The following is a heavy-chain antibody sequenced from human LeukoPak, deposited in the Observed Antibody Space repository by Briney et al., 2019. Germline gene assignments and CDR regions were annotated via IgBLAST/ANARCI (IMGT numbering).Heavy chain of an antibody. D-gene: IGHD3-22*01. V-gene: IGHV4-61*01. Sequence: KPSETLSLTGTVSGGSVSSGSYYWSWIRQPPGKGLEWIGYIYYSGSTNYNPSLKSRVTISVDTSKNQFSLRLGSGTAADTAVYYCERGIDTAIVTWEKDYYESSGYHYLDCRRQASMASVSS. CDR1: GGSVSSGSYY. J-gene: IGHJ4*02. CDR3: ERGIDTAIVTWEKDYYESSGYHYLDC. CDR2: IYYSGST.